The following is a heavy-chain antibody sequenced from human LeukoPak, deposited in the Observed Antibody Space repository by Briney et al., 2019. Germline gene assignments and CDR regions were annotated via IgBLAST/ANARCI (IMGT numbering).Heavy chain of an antibody. CDR3: ASGYSYGYPYGMDV. Sequence: PSQTLSLTCTVSGGSISSGYSYWSWIRQPPGEGLEWFGYIYYSGSTYYNPSLKSRVTISVDTSKNQFSMKLSSVTAADTAVYYCASGYSYGYPYGMDVWGQGTTVTVSS. D-gene: IGHD5-18*01. CDR2: IYYSGST. CDR1: GGSISSGYSY. J-gene: IGHJ6*02. V-gene: IGHV4-30-4*01.